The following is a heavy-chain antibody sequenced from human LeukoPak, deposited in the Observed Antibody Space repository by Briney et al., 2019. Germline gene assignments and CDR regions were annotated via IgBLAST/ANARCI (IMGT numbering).Heavy chain of an antibody. CDR1: GGSFSGYY. D-gene: IGHD2-2*01. J-gene: IGHJ4*02. CDR3: ARGCSSTSCYDY. Sequence: PSETLSLTCAVYGGSFSGYYWSWIRQPPGKGLEWIGEINHSGSTNYNPSLKSRVTISVDTSKNQFSLKLSSVTAADTAVYYCARGCSSTSCYDYWGQGTLVTVSS. V-gene: IGHV4-34*01. CDR2: INHSGST.